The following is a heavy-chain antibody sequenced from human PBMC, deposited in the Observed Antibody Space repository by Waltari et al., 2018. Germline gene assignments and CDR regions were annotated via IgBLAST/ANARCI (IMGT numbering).Heavy chain of an antibody. CDR1: VGYIRSSSYS. Sequence: QLQLQESGPGLVKPWETLSLPCTVSVGYIRSSSYSWGWIRQPPGKGLGWIGSIYYSGGAYYNPSLQSLVTISVDTSKNQFSLKLSSVAAADTAVYYCARHGYGDYGGGYFDYWGQGTLVTVSS. J-gene: IGHJ4*02. V-gene: IGHV4-39*07. CDR3: ARHGYGDYGGGYFDY. CDR2: IYYSGGA. D-gene: IGHD4-17*01.